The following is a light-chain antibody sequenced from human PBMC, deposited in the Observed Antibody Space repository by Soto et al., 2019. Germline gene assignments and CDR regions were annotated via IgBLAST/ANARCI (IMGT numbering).Light chain of an antibody. J-gene: IGKJ1*01. Sequence: AIQLTQSPSSLSASVGDRVTITCRASQGISSALAWYQQKPGKAPKLLLYDVSTLERGVPSRFSGSGSATEFTLTISDLQPDDFATYYCQQYQSDTWTFGQGTKVDIK. V-gene: IGKV1-13*02. CDR1: QGISSA. CDR3: QQYQSDTWT. CDR2: DVS.